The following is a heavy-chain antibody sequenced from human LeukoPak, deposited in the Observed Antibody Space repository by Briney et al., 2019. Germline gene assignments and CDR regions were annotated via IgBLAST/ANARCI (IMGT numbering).Heavy chain of an antibody. CDR2: IYYSGST. Sequence: PSETLSLTCTVSGGSISSSSYYWGWIRQPPGKGLEWIGSIYYSGSTYYNPSLKSRVTISVDTSKNQFSLMLGSVTAADTAVYYCATPSVRYYDFWSGYPFDYWGQGTLVTVSS. CDR1: GGSISSSSYY. V-gene: IGHV4-39*01. CDR3: ATPSVRYYDFWSGYPFDY. J-gene: IGHJ4*02. D-gene: IGHD3-3*01.